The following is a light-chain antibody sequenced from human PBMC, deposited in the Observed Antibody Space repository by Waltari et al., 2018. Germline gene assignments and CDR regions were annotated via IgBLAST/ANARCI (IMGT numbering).Light chain of an antibody. CDR1: PTVSGH. CDR3: QYSGTWPPVLT. CDR2: DLS. V-gene: IGKV3-11*01. J-gene: IGKJ4*01. Sequence: EVVLTQSPASLSLSPGERATLPCRASPTVSGHLAWYQQKPGQAPRLLIYDLSRRATGTPASFRGSDSPPDFTLTIDSLEPEDLAVYYCQYSGTWPPVLTFGGGTKVEI.